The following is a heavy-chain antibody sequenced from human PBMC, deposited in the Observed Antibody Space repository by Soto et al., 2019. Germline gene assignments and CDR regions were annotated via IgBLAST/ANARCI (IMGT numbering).Heavy chain of an antibody. V-gene: IGHV4-4*03. CDR3: ARAGVERDSSGYGAFDI. J-gene: IGHJ3*02. CDR2: IYHSGST. D-gene: IGHD3-22*01. CDR1: GGSISSSNW. Sequence: LPETLSLTCAVSGGSISSSNWWSWVRQPPGKGLEWIGEIYHSGSTTYNPSLKSRVTISVDKSKNQFSLKLSSVTAADTAVYYCARAGVERDSSGYGAFDIWGQGTMVTVSS.